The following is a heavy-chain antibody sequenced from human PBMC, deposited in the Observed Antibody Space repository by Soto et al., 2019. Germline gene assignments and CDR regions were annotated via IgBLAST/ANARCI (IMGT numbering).Heavy chain of an antibody. Sequence: ASVKVSCKASGYTFTSYGISWVRQAPGQGLEWMGWISAYNGNTNYAQKLQGRVTMTTDTSTSTAYMELRSLRSDDTAVYYCARGRYGSGSSPYYYYGMDVWGQGTTVTVSS. CDR2: ISAYNGNT. V-gene: IGHV1-18*01. D-gene: IGHD3-10*01. CDR3: ARGRYGSGSSPYYYYGMDV. CDR1: GYTFTSYG. J-gene: IGHJ6*02.